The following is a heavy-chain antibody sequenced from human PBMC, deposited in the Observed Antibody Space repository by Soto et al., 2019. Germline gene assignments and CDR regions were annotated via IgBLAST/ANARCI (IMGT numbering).Heavy chain of an antibody. CDR3: ARHSPPVDY. Sequence: QVQLVQSGAEVKKPGASVKVSCKASGYTFTSYGISWVRQAPGQGPEWMGWVSAYNGNTKSAQKLQGRVPTTTDTSTSTAYMELRSLRSDHTAVYYCARHSPPVDYWGQGTLVTVSS. J-gene: IGHJ4*02. CDR2: VSAYNGNT. V-gene: IGHV1-18*01. CDR1: GYTFTSYG.